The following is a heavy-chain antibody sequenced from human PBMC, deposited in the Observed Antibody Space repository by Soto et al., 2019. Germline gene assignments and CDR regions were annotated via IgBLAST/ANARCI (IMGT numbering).Heavy chain of an antibody. V-gene: IGHV3-23*01. J-gene: IGHJ4*02. CDR2: ISGSGGST. CDR1: GFTFSSYA. CDR3: AKVGSSPRPGIAVAGTNDY. D-gene: IGHD6-19*01. Sequence: EVQLLESGGGLVQPGGSLRLSCAASGFTFSSYAMSWVRQAPEKGLEWVSAISGSGGSTYYADSVKGRFTISRDNSKNTLYLQMNSLRAEDTAVYYCAKVGSSPRPGIAVAGTNDYWGQGTLVTVSS.